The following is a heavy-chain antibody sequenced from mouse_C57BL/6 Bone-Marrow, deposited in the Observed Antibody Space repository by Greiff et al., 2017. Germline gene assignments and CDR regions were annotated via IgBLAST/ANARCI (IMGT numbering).Heavy chain of an antibody. Sequence: QVQLQQSGPELVKPGASVKISCKASGYAFSSSWMNWVKQRPGKGLEWIGRIYPGDGDTNYNGKFKGKATLTADKSSSTAYMQLSSLTSEDSAVYFCAKEILAGFDYWGQGTTLTVSS. J-gene: IGHJ2*01. CDR3: AKEILAGFDY. CDR1: GYAFSSSW. D-gene: IGHD1-1*01. V-gene: IGHV1-82*01. CDR2: IYPGDGDT.